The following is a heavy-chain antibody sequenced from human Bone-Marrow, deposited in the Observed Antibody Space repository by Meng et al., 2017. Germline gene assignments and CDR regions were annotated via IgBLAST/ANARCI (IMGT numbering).Heavy chain of an antibody. CDR2: INPSGGST. CDR1: GYTFTSYY. J-gene: IGHJ4*02. V-gene: IGHV1-46*01. CDR3: ARDQQWLPTGY. D-gene: IGHD6-19*01. Sequence: ASVKVSCKASGYTFTSYYMHWVRQAPGQGLEWMGIINPSGGSTSYAQKFQGRVTMTRDTSISTAYMELSRLRSDDTAVYYCARDQQWLPTGYWGQGTLVTVSS.